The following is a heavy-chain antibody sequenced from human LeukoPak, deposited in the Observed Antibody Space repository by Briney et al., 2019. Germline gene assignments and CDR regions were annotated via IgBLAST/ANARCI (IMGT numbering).Heavy chain of an antibody. CDR1: GYTFTSYD. CDR3: VISYYYDSSGYDYDYNY. J-gene: IGHJ4*02. D-gene: IGHD3-22*01. CDR2: LNPNSSNT. Sequence: ASVKVSCKASGYTFTSYDINSVRHSTGQGLERMGWLNPNSSNTGYAQKFQDRVTMTRNTSISTAYMELSSLRSEDTAVYYCVISYYYDSSGYDYDYNYWGQGTLVTVSS. V-gene: IGHV1-8*01.